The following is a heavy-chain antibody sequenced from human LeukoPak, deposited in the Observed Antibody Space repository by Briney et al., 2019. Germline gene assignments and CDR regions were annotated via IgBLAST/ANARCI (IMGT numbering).Heavy chain of an antibody. J-gene: IGHJ4*02. V-gene: IGHV3-21*04. CDR2: IYSSGTYI. Sequence: GGSLRLSCAASGFTFSSYSMNWVRQAPGKGLEWVSSIYSSGTYIYYADSVKGRFTISRDNAKNSLYLQMNGLRSEDTAVYYCARELRAAPSAFDYWGQGTLVTVSS. D-gene: IGHD3-10*01. CDR3: ARELRAAPSAFDY. CDR1: GFTFSSYS.